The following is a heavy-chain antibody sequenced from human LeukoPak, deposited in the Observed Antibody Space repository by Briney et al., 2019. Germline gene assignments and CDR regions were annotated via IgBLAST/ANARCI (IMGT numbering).Heavy chain of an antibody. V-gene: IGHV4-61*05. J-gene: IGHJ6*02. Sequence: SETLSLTCAVAGASISGSNYFWGWIRQPPGKGLEWIGYIYYSGSTNYNPSLKSRVTISVDTSKNQFSLKLSSVTAADTAVYYCARGVGGDTAMVTWFHYYYYYGMDVWGQGTTVTVSS. CDR3: ARGVGGDTAMVTWFHYYYYYGMDV. CDR2: IYYSGST. D-gene: IGHD5-18*01. CDR1: GASISGSNYF.